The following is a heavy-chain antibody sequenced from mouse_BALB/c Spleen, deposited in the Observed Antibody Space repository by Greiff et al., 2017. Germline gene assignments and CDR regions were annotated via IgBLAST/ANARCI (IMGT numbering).Heavy chain of an antibody. D-gene: IGHD1-1*01. CDR2: ISCYNGAT. CDR3: ARGRSITTVVADY. CDR1: GYSFTGYY. Sequence: LVKTGASVKISCKASGYSFTGYYMHWVKQSHGKSLEWIGYISCYNGATSYNQKFKGKATFTVDTSSSTAYMQFNSLTSEDSAVYYCARGRSITTVVADYWGQGTTLTVSS. V-gene: IGHV1S34*01. J-gene: IGHJ2*01.